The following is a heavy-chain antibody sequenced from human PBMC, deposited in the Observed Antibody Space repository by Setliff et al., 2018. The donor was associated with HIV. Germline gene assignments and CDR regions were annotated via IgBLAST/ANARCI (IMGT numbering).Heavy chain of an antibody. CDR3: ARVVDRDYDFWSAYEY. V-gene: IGHV1-2*02. J-gene: IGHJ4*02. CDR1: GYSFSKYG. D-gene: IGHD3-3*01. Sequence: ASVKVSCKASGYSFSKYGISWVRQAPGQGPEWMGWIIPKSGETSYAEKFRGRVTMTRDTSLSTAYMELSWLTSDDTAVYYCARVVDRDYDFWSAYEYWGQGTMVTVSS. CDR2: IIPKSGET.